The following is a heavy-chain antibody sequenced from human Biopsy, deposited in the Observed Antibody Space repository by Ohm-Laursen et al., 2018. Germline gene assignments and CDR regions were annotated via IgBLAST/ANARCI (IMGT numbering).Heavy chain of an antibody. D-gene: IGHD4-11*01. V-gene: IGHV3-7*04. Sequence: SLRLSCAASGFTFNSDWMSWVRQAPGKGLEWVAIIREHGNEEFYVDSVKGGFTISRDNARNSVYLQMNSLRAAETAIYYCARGNGHSDWGQGTLVTVSS. J-gene: IGHJ4*02. CDR2: IREHGNEE. CDR3: ARGNGHSD. CDR1: GFTFNSDW.